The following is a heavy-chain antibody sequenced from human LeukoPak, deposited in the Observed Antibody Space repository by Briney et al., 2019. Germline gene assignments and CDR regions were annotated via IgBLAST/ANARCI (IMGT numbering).Heavy chain of an antibody. Sequence: SETLSLTCAVSGGSISSYYWSWIRQPAGKGLEWIGRIYTSGSTNYNPSLKSRVTMSVDTSKNQFSLKLSSVTAADTAVYYCARDRGRVVVSPDWFDPWGQGALVTVSS. CDR3: ARDRGRVVVSPDWFDP. CDR1: GGSISSYY. D-gene: IGHD2-2*01. J-gene: IGHJ5*02. CDR2: IYTSGST. V-gene: IGHV4-4*07.